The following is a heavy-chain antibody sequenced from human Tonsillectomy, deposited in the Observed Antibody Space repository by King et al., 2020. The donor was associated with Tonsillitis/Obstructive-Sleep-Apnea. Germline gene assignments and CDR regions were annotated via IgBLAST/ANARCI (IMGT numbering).Heavy chain of an antibody. CDR2: ISYDGSNK. J-gene: IGHJ6*02. Sequence: VQLVESGGGVVQPGRSLRLSCAASGFTFSSYVMHWVRQAPGKGLEWVAVISYDGSNKYYADSVKGRFTISRDNSKNTLYLQMNSLRGEDTAVYYCARDRGPTPGMDVWGQGTTVTVSS. V-gene: IGHV3-30*04. CDR3: ARDRGPTPGMDV. D-gene: IGHD5-24*01. CDR1: GFTFSSYV.